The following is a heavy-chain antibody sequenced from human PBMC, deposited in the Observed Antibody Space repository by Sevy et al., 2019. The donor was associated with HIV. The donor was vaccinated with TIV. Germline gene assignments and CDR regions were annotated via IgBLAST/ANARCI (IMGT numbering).Heavy chain of an antibody. J-gene: IGHJ6*02. CDR1: GFTSSSYD. D-gene: IGHD5-18*01. CDR2: IGTAGDT. V-gene: IGHV3-13*01. CDR3: ARKRGYSYGGTSDGMDV. Sequence: GGSLRLSCAASGFTSSSYDMHWVRQATGKGLEWVSAIGTAGDTYYPGSVKGRFTISRENAKNSLYLQMNSLRAGDTAVYYCARKRGYSYGGTSDGMDVWGQGTTVTVSS.